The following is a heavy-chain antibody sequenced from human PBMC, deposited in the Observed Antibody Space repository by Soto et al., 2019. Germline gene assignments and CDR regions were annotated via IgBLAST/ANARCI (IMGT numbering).Heavy chain of an antibody. CDR1: GGSISSYY. Sequence: ETLSLTCTVSGGSISSYYWSWIRQPPGKGLEWIGYIYYSGSTNYNPSLKSRVTISVDTSKNQFSLKLSSVTAADTAVYYCARVEGDSSSFYYGMDVWGQGTTVTVSS. CDR2: IYYSGST. CDR3: ARVEGDSSSFYYGMDV. J-gene: IGHJ6*02. D-gene: IGHD6-6*01. V-gene: IGHV4-59*01.